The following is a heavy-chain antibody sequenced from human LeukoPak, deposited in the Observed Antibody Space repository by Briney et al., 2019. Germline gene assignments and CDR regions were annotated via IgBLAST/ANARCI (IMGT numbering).Heavy chain of an antibody. CDR2: IYYSGST. Sequence: SETLSLTCTVSGGSISSYYWSWIRQPPGKGLEWIGYIYYSGSTNYNPSLKSRVTISVDTSKNQFSLKLSSVTAADTAVYYCARLWFGESHGWFDPWGQGTLVTVSS. V-gene: IGHV4-59*01. D-gene: IGHD3-10*01. CDR3: ARLWFGESHGWFDP. CDR1: GGSISSYY. J-gene: IGHJ5*02.